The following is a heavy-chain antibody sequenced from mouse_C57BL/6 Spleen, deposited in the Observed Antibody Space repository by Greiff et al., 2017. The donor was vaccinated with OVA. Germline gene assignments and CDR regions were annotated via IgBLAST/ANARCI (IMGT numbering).Heavy chain of an antibody. CDR3: ARRGIYYGNYGYFDV. D-gene: IGHD2-1*01. CDR2: IYPGSGST. CDR1: GYTFTSYW. V-gene: IGHV1-55*01. J-gene: IGHJ1*03. Sequence: QVQLKQPGAELVKPGASVKMSCKASGYTFTSYWITWVKQRPGQGLEWIGDIYPGSGSTNYNEKFKSKATLTVDTSSSTAYMQLSSLTSEDSAVYYCARRGIYYGNYGYFDVWGTGTTVTVSS.